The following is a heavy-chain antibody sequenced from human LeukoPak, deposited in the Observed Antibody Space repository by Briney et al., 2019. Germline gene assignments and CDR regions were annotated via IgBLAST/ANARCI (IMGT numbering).Heavy chain of an antibody. J-gene: IGHJ5*02. V-gene: IGHV4-38-2*02. CDR2: IYHSGNT. Sequence: SETLSLNCTVSGYSINSGFYWGWIRQSPGKRLEWIGSIYHSGNTYFNPYLKSRASISVDTSKNQFSLKLRSVTAADTAVYYCARHIVVVPAANKNWFDPWGQGTLVTVSS. D-gene: IGHD2-2*01. CDR1: GYSINSGFY. CDR3: ARHIVVVPAANKNWFDP.